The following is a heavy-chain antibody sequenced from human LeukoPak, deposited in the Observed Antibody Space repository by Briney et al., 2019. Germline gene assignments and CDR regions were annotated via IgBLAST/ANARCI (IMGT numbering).Heavy chain of an antibody. V-gene: IGHV3-74*01. CDR2: ISGDGRNI. Sequence: GGSLRLSCVASGFTFSSYWMHWVRQDPRKGLVWVSRISGDGRNINYADSVRGRFTISRDNAKNTLYLQMNTLRVEDTAVYYCAREPVSGWLSSVYFDLWGRGTLVTVSS. CDR1: GFTFSSYW. J-gene: IGHJ2*01. D-gene: IGHD3-9*01. CDR3: AREPVSGWLSSVYFDL.